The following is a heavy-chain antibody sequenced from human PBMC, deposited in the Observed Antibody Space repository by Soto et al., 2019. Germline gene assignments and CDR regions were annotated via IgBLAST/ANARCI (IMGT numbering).Heavy chain of an antibody. Sequence: EVQLVESGGGLVQPGRSLRLSCGASGFTFDDYAMHWVRQAPGKGLEWVSGISWNSGNIGYADSVKGRFTISRDNAKDSLSLQMNSLRAEDTALYYCAQERMSGGRRFYFDSWGQGTLVTVSS. J-gene: IGHJ4*02. D-gene: IGHD2-15*01. CDR3: AQERMSGGRRFYFDS. V-gene: IGHV3-9*01. CDR2: ISWNSGNI. CDR1: GFTFDDYA.